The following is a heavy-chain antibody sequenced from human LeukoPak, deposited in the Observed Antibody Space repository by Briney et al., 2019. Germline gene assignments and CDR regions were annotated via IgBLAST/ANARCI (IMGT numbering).Heavy chain of an antibody. CDR1: GGSISSGTYY. CDR3: ARLYQLLSLFDYYYYGMDV. D-gene: IGHD2-2*01. CDR2: IYYSGST. V-gene: IGHV4-61*05. J-gene: IGHJ6*02. Sequence: PSETLSLTCTVSGGSISSGTYYWSWIRQPPGKGLEWIGYIYYSGSTNYNPSLKSRVTISVDKSKNQFSLKLSSVTAADTAVYYCARLYQLLSLFDYYYYGMDVWGQGTTVPVSS.